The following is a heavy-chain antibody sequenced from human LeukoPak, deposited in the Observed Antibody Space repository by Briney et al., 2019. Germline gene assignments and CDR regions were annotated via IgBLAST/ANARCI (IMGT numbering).Heavy chain of an antibody. CDR3: ARPGYSGYDLLPIDY. V-gene: IGHV3-48*04. J-gene: IGHJ4*02. CDR2: ISSSSSTI. CDR1: GFTFSSYS. Sequence: GGSLRLSCAASGFTFSSYSMNWVRQAPGKGLEWVSYISSSSSTIYYADSVKGRFTISRDNAKNSLYLQMNSLRAEDTAVYYCARPGYSGYDLLPIDYWGQGTLVTVSS. D-gene: IGHD5-12*01.